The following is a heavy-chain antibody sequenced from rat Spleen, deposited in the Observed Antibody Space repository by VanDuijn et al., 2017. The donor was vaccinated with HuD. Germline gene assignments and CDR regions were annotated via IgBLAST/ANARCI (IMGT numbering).Heavy chain of an antibody. CDR3: ATHGNWAFDY. J-gene: IGHJ2*01. CDR1: GFTFSNYY. CDR2: ISTGGDNT. D-gene: IGHD5-1*01. Sequence: EVQLVESGGGLVQPGRSLKLSCAASGFTFSNYYMAWVRQAPTKGLEWVAYISTGGDNTYYRDSVKGRFTISRDNAKSTLYLQMDSLRSEETATYYCATHGNWAFDYWGQGVMVTVSS. V-gene: IGHV5S11*01.